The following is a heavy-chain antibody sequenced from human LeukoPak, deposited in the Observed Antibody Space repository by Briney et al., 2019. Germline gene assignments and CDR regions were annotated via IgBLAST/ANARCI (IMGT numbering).Heavy chain of an antibody. CDR1: GGSISSSSYY. CDR2: IYYSGST. J-gene: IGHJ3*02. D-gene: IGHD1-26*01. CDR3: ARDHGGNDAFDI. Sequence: SETLSLTCTVSGGSISSSSYYWGWIRQHPGKGLEWIGYIYYSGSTYYNPSLKSRVTISVDTSKNQFSLKLSSVTAADTAVYYCARDHGGNDAFDIWGQGTMVTVSS. V-gene: IGHV4-31*03.